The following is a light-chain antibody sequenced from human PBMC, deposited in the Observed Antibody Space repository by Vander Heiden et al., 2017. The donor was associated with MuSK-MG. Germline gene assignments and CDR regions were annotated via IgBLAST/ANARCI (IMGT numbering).Light chain of an antibody. Sequence: SLSASVGDGVTITCRASQDIRNDLGWYQQKPGKAPKRLIYGASTLQSGVPSRFSGSGSRTEFTLTISRLQPEDFATYYCRQNNSFPLTFGGGTKVEIK. CDR3: RQNNSFPLT. CDR1: QDIRND. J-gene: IGKJ4*01. V-gene: IGKV1-17*01. CDR2: GAS.